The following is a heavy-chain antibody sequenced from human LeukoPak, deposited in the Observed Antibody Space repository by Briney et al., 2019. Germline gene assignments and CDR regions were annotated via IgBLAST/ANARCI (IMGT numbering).Heavy chain of an antibody. CDR2: IYHSGST. J-gene: IGHJ4*02. Sequence: SETLSLTCTVSGGSISSGGYYWSWIRQPPGKGLEWIGYIYHSGSTYCNPSLKSRVTISVDRSKNQFSLKLSSVTAADTAVYYCASSLFRRIPYYFDYWGQGTLVTVSS. CDR1: GGSISSGGYY. CDR3: ASSLFRRIPYYFDY. V-gene: IGHV4-30-2*01. D-gene: IGHD2-21*01.